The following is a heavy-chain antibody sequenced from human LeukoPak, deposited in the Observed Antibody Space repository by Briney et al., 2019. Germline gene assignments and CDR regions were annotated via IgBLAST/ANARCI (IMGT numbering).Heavy chain of an antibody. CDR2: IWYDGSNK. D-gene: IGHD2-21*02. CDR3: ASLPLNCGGDCYADY. V-gene: IGHV3-33*01. Sequence: GRSLRLSCAASGFTFSSYGMHWVRQAPGKGLEWVAVIWYDGSNKYYADSVKGRFTISRDNSKNTLYLQMSSLRAEDTAVYYCASLPLNCGGDCYADYWGQGTLVTVSS. J-gene: IGHJ4*02. CDR1: GFTFSSYG.